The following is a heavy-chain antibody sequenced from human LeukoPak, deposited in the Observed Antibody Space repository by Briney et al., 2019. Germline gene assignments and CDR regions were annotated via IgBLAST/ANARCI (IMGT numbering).Heavy chain of an antibody. J-gene: IGHJ5*02. CDR3: ARGPNWFDL. CDR1: GGSISSGDYY. Sequence: SETLSLTCTVSGGSISSGDYYWSWIRQPPGTGLEWIGYIYYSGSTYYNPSLKSRATISVDTSKNQFSLKLSSVTAADTAVYYCARGPNWFDLWGQGTLVTVSS. CDR2: IYYSGST. V-gene: IGHV4-30-4*01.